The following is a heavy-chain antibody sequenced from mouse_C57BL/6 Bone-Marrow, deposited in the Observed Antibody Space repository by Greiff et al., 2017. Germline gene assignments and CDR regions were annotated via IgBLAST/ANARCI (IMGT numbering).Heavy chain of an antibody. V-gene: IGHV1-82*01. Sequence: QVQLQQSGPELVKPGASVKISCKASGYAFSSSWMNWVKQRPGKGLEWIGRIYPGDGDTNYNGKFKGKATLTADKSSSTAYMHLSSLTSEDSAVYFCARTARYFDYWGQGTTLTVSS. J-gene: IGHJ2*01. CDR1: GYAFSSSW. CDR2: IYPGDGDT. D-gene: IGHD3-1*01. CDR3: ARTARYFDY.